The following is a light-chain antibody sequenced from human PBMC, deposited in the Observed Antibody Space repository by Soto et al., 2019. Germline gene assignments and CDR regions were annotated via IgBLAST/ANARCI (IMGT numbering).Light chain of an antibody. CDR3: QQRSDWPLT. Sequence: ETVLTQSPATLSLSPGERATLSCRASQSVSSYLAWYQWKPGQAPRLLIYYASNRATGIPARFSGSGSGTDFTLTISSLEPEDFAVYYCQQRSDWPLTFGGGTKVEIK. CDR1: QSVSSY. V-gene: IGKV3-11*01. CDR2: YAS. J-gene: IGKJ4*01.